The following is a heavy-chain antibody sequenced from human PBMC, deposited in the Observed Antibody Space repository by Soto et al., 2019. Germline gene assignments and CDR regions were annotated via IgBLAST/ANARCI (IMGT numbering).Heavy chain of an antibody. Sequence: EVQLLESGGDLVQPGGSLRLSCAASGITLSSYAMSWVRQAPGKGPEWVSGISASGGSTSYADSVKGRFTISRDNSKNTLYLQMNSMRSDYTAVYHCAKGQNSGTYRFYVDYWGQGALVTVSS. CDR1: GITLSSYA. J-gene: IGHJ4*02. D-gene: IGHD1-26*01. CDR3: AKGQNSGTYRFYVDY. V-gene: IGHV3-23*01. CDR2: ISASGGST.